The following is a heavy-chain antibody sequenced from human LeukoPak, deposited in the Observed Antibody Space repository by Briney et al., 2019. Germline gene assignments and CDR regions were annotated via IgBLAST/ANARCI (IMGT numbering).Heavy chain of an antibody. CDR3: ARDYSSSSQSLDY. Sequence: PGGSLRLSCAASGFTFSDYYMSWIRQAPGKGLEWVSYISSSGSTIYYADSVKGRFTISRDNAKNSLYLQMNSLRAEDTAVYYCARDYSSSSQSLDYWGQGTLVTVSS. CDR1: GFTFSDYY. J-gene: IGHJ4*02. D-gene: IGHD6-6*01. V-gene: IGHV3-11*04. CDR2: ISSSGSTI.